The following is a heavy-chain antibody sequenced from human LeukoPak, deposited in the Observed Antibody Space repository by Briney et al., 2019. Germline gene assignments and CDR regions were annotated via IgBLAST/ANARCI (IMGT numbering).Heavy chain of an antibody. V-gene: IGHV3-23*01. CDR3: AKWHLSSSWSSGDY. Sequence: GDSLKISCAASGFTFSSYAMSWVRQAPGKGLEWVSAISGSGDSTYYADSVKGRFTISRDNSKNTLYLQMNSLRAEDTAVYYCAKWHLSSSWSSGDYWGQGTLVTVSS. CDR1: GFTFSSYA. J-gene: IGHJ4*02. D-gene: IGHD6-13*01. CDR2: ISGSGDST.